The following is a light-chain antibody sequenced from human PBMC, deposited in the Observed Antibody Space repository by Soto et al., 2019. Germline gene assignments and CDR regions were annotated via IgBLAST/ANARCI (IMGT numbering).Light chain of an antibody. CDR1: QTVSTNY. V-gene: IGKV3D-7*01. Sequence: TQSPATLSLYPGERATLSCRASQTVSTNYLAWYQQKPGQAPRLLIYGASKRATGIPDRFSGSGSGTDFTLTISSLQSEDFAVYYCQQYFNWPPLTFGGGTKVDI. CDR2: GAS. CDR3: QQYFNWPPLT. J-gene: IGKJ4*01.